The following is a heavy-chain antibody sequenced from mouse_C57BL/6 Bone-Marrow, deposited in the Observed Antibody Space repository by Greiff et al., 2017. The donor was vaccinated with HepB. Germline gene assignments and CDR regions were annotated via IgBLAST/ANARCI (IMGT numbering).Heavy chain of an antibody. Sequence: VQLQQPGAELVRPGSSVKLSCKASGYTFTSYWMDWVKQRPGQGLEWIGNIYPSDSETHYNQKFKDKATLTVDKSSSTAYMQLSSLTSEDSAVYYCARGGTTVPYAMDYWGQGTSVTVSS. CDR3: ARGGTTVPYAMDY. V-gene: IGHV1-61*01. CDR2: IYPSDSET. J-gene: IGHJ4*01. D-gene: IGHD1-1*01. CDR1: GYTFTSYW.